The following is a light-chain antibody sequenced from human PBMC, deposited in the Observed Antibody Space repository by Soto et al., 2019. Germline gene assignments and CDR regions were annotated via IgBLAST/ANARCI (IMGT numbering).Light chain of an antibody. V-gene: IGKV1-9*01. J-gene: IGKJ1*01. CDR2: AAS. CDR1: QGISSY. CDR3: QQYYSFPWT. Sequence: IHWSESPSFLSASVLYRVTITFLASQGISSYLAWYQQKPGKAPKLLIYAASTLQSGVPSRFSGSGSGTEFTLTISSLQPEDFATYYCQQYYSFPWTFGQGTKVDNK.